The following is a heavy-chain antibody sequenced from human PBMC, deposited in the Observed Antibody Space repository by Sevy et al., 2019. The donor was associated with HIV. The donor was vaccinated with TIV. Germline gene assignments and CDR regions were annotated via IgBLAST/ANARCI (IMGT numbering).Heavy chain of an antibody. CDR1: GDSVSSNSAA. D-gene: IGHD5-12*01. CDR2: TYYRSKWYN. V-gene: IGHV6-1*01. CDR3: ARDLSSKRWLQLEWFDP. J-gene: IGHJ5*02. Sequence: SQTLSLTCAISGDSVSSNSAAWNWIRQSPSRGLEWLGRTYYRSKWYNDYAVSVKSRITINPDTSKNQFSLQLNSVTPEDTAVYYCARDLSSKRWLQLEWFDPWGQGTLVTVSS.